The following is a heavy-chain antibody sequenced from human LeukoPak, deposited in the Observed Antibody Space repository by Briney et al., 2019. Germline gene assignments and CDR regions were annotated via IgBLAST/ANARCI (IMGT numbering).Heavy chain of an antibody. J-gene: IGHJ4*02. Sequence: SSVKVSFKASAGTFSSYAISRVRQAPGPGLERKGRIIPILRTANNTQKCQGRVTITTDESTSTAYMELSSLSSEDTAVYYCARDLPRRGHLGGYPFDYWGQGNLCTVSS. CDR2: IIPILRTA. V-gene: IGHV1-69*05. CDR3: ARDLPRRGHLGGYPFDY. D-gene: IGHD3-16*01. CDR1: AGTFSSYA.